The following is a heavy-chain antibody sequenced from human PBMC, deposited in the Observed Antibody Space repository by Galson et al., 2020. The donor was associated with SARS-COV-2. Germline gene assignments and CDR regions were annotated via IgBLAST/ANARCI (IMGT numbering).Heavy chain of an antibody. CDR2: LFESGST. CDR1: GDSLSSWS. V-gene: IGHV4-59*01. Sequence: ASETLSLTCTVSGDSLSSWSWTWIRQPPGKGLQWIGDLFESGSTNSNPSLWGRVTISAATSKSHFSLKLSSVTAADPAVYYCARVTYYYNSSGQRSYALDIWGQGTKVRVSS. J-gene: IGHJ3*02. D-gene: IGHD3-22*01. CDR3: ARVTYYYNSSGQRSYALDI.